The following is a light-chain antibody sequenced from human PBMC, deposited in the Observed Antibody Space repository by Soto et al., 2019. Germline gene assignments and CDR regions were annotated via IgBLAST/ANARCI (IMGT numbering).Light chain of an antibody. J-gene: IGKJ1*01. CDR2: GAS. V-gene: IGKV3-20*01. Sequence: ELVLTQSPGTLSLSPGERATLSCRASQSVSSSYLAWYQQKPGQAPRLLIYGASTRATGIPDRFSGSGSGTDFTLTISRLEPEDFAVYYCQQYGNSPWTFGQGTKVDIK. CDR1: QSVSSSY. CDR3: QQYGNSPWT.